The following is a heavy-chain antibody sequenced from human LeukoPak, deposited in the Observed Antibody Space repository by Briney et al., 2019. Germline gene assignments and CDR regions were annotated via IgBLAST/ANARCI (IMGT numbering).Heavy chain of an antibody. CDR2: IYYSGST. D-gene: IGHD5-24*01. CDR3: ARDRDGFNGGAFEI. J-gene: IGHJ3*02. Sequence: PSETLSLTCTVSGGSISSDYWSWIRQPPGKGPEWIGYIYYSGSTNYNPSFKSRVTISVDTSKKQFSLKLTSLTAADTAVYYCARDRDGFNGGAFEIWGQGTMVSVSS. CDR1: GGSISSDY. V-gene: IGHV4-59*01.